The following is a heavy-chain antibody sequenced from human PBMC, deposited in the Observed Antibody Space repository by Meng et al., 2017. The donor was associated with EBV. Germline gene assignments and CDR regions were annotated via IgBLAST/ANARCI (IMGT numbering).Heavy chain of an antibody. Sequence: GLPGAEVKRPGSSVKVSCKTSGGPFRYYAISWVRQAPGQGLEWLGGFLPRLGAPNYAQKFHGRVKITADESTSTHYMDLSSLRSEDTTIYYCASESGRGYTPDYWGQGTLVTVSS. J-gene: IGHJ4*02. CDR3: ASESGRGYTPDY. CDR2: FLPRLGAP. CDR1: GGPFRYYA. D-gene: IGHD3-10*01. V-gene: IGHV1-69*01.